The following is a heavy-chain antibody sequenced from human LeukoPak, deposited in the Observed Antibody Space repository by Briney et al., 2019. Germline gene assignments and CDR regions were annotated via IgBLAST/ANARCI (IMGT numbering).Heavy chain of an antibody. J-gene: IGHJ4*02. CDR3: AKVAANYYGSGSYLPCFDY. V-gene: IGHV3-30*18. CDR2: ITFYGSNK. Sequence: GSLELSFAASGFTFKSHGMHWVRQAPGQGLEWVASITFYGSNKYYADSVKGRFTISRDNSKNTLYLQMNSLRAEDTAVYYCAKVAANYYGSGSYLPCFDYWGQGTLVTVSS. D-gene: IGHD3-10*01. CDR1: GFTFKSHG.